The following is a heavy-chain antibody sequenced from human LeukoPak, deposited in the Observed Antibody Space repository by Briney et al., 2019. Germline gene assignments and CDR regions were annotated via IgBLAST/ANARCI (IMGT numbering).Heavy chain of an antibody. CDR2: ISSSSSTI. CDR3: ASPLGDC. Sequence: GGFLRLSCAASGFTFSSYSMNWVRQAPGKGLEWVSYISSSSSTIYYADSVKGRFTISRDNAKNSLYLQMNSLRAEDTAVYYCASPLGDCWGQGTLVTVSS. J-gene: IGHJ4*02. CDR1: GFTFSSYS. V-gene: IGHV3-48*01.